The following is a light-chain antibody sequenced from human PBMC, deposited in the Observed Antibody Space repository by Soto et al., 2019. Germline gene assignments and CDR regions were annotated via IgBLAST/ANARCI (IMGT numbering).Light chain of an antibody. CDR3: SSYTASSTRV. CDR2: DVS. Sequence: QSALTQPASVSGSPGQSITISCTGTSSDVGGYNYVSWYQQHPGKAPKLIIYDVSNRPSGVSVRFSGSKSGNTASLTISGLQAEDEADYYCSSYTASSTRVFGGGTQLTVL. J-gene: IGLJ7*01. V-gene: IGLV2-14*01. CDR1: SSDVGGYNY.